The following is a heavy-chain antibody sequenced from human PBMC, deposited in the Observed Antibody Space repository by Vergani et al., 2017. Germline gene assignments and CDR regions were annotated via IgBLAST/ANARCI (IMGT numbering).Heavy chain of an antibody. V-gene: IGHV3-11*04. CDR1: GFTFTDHY. CDR3: ARGSSTGTIFFDYADSWYFDL. Sequence: QVQLVESGGGLVKPGGSLRLSCAASGFTFTDHYMSWIRQAPGKGLEWVSYISSSGSIMYYADSVKGRFTISRDNSKNTLYLQMNSLRAEDTAVYYCARGSSTGTIFFDYADSWYFDLWGRGTLVTVSS. CDR2: ISSSGSIM. D-gene: IGHD1-7*01. J-gene: IGHJ2*01.